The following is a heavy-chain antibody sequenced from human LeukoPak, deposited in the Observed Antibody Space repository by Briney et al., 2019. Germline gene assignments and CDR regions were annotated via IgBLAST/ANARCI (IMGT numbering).Heavy chain of an antibody. Sequence: ESGGSLRLSCAASGFTFSSYEMNWVRQAPGKGLEWVSDISRSGSTIYYADSVKGRFTTSRDNAKNSLYLQMNSLRAEDTAVYYCARYRPRTTKGGGFDYWGQGTLVTVSS. D-gene: IGHD2-15*01. CDR2: ISRSGSTI. CDR3: ARYRPRTTKGGGFDY. CDR1: GFTFSSYE. V-gene: IGHV3-48*03. J-gene: IGHJ4*02.